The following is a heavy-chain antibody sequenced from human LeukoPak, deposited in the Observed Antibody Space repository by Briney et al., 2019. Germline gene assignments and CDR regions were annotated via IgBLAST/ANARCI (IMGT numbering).Heavy chain of an antibody. J-gene: IGHJ4*02. Sequence: GGSLRLSCAASGFTFSSYVMSWVRQAPGKGLEWVSAISGSGGNTYYADSVKGRFTISRDNSENTLYLQMNSLRAEDTAVYYCAKDPILTGYYSTFDYWGQGTLVTVSS. CDR1: GFTFSSYV. D-gene: IGHD3-9*01. CDR2: ISGSGGNT. CDR3: AKDPILTGYYSTFDY. V-gene: IGHV3-23*01.